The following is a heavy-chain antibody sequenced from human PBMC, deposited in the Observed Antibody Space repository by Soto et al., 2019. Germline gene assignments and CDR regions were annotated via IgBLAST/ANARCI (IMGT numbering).Heavy chain of an antibody. J-gene: IGHJ6*02. CDR1: GGSISSSSYY. CDR2: IYYSGST. D-gene: IGHD4-17*01. Sequence: QLQLQESGPGLVKPSETLSLTCTVSGGSISSSSYYWGWIRQPPGKGLEWIGSIYYSGSTYYNPSLKSRVTISVDTSKNQFSLKLSSVTAADTAVYYCARGPYGDSTRSYYYYGMDVWGQGTTVTVSS. V-gene: IGHV4-39*01. CDR3: ARGPYGDSTRSYYYYGMDV.